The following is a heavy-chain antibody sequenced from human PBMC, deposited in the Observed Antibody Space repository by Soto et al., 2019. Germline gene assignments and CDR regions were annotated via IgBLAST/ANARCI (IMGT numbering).Heavy chain of an antibody. CDR2: ISYSGST. D-gene: IGHD3-10*01. Sequence: QLQLQESGPGLVKASETLSLTCTVSGGSISSVSYYWTWIRQPPWTALEWIGSISYSGSTFYNPSLNSRGTMSVDKSKNQFSLKLSSVTAADTSVYYCARRHSYGSGKYAVDLWGQETTVTVSS. CDR1: GGSISSVSYY. V-gene: IGHV4-39*01. CDR3: ARRHSYGSGKYAVDL. J-gene: IGHJ6*02.